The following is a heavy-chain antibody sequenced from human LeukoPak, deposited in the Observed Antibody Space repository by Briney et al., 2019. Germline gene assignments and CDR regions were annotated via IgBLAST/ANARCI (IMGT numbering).Heavy chain of an antibody. Sequence: KSSVTLSLTCSVSGAPMSSYYWSSILQPPGKGLEWIGYISYSGSTNYNPSRKSRVTISADASKNQVSLTLSSVTAEDTAVYYCARHPELYFFDYWGQGTLVTVSS. V-gene: IGHV4-59*08. CDR2: ISYSGST. CDR1: GAPMSSYY. D-gene: IGHD3-10*01. J-gene: IGHJ4*02. CDR3: ARHPELYFFDY.